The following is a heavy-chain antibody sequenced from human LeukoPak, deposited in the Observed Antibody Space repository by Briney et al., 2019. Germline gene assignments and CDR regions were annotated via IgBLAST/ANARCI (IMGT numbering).Heavy chain of an antibody. Sequence: SETLSLTCTVSGASVSDYYWSWVRQPPGKGLEWIGYMYYSGSTNYNPSLKSRVTISGDTSKNQFSLKLSSVTAADTAVYFCARAGAGYSFDYGGQETLVTVA. D-gene: IGHD1-26*01. V-gene: IGHV4-59*02. CDR2: MYYSGST. CDR3: ARAGAGYSFDY. CDR1: GASVSDYY. J-gene: IGHJ4*02.